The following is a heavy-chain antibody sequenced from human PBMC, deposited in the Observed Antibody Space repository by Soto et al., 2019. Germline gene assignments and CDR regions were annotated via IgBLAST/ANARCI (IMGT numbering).Heavy chain of an antibody. V-gene: IGHV6-1*01. J-gene: IGHJ4*02. CDR1: GASVSSNTAA. D-gene: IGHD6-19*01. Sequence: PSQTLSLTCAISGASVSSNTAAWNWIRSSPSRGLEWLGRTYYRSNWRHDYAVSVKSRITVNPDTSKNHFSLQLNSVTPDDTAVYYCARGVAGSGFDLWGQGTLV. CDR2: TYYRSNWRH. CDR3: ARGVAGSGFDL.